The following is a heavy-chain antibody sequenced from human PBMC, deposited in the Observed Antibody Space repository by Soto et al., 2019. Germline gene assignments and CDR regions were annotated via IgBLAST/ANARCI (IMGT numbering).Heavy chain of an antibody. CDR3: TSDRYPRFYHGSGSYPYY. CDR1: GFTFSSFW. D-gene: IGHD3-10*01. V-gene: IGHV3-7*03. CDR2: IKTDGSET. Sequence: PGGSLRLSCAAPGFTFSSFWMSWVRQAPGKGLEWVANIKTDGSETHYVDSVKGRFTISRDNPKTSLFLQMNSLRVEDTAVYFCTSDRYPRFYHGSGSYPYYWRQRTPVTVSS. J-gene: IGHJ4*02.